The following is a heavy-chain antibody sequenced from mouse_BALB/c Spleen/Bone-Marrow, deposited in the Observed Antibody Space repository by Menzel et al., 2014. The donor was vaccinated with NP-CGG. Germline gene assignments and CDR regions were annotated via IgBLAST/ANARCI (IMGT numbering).Heavy chain of an antibody. CDR1: GYTFTSYW. Sequence: QVQLQQPGAELVKPGAPVKPSCKASGYTFTSYWMNWVKQRPGRGLEWIGRIDPSDSETHYNQKFKDKATLTVDKSSSTAYIQLSSLTSEDSAVYYCARSRGYYPYWYFDVWGTGTTVTVSS. J-gene: IGHJ1*03. V-gene: IGHV1-69*02. CDR3: ARSRGYYPYWYFDV. D-gene: IGHD2-3*01. CDR2: IDPSDSET.